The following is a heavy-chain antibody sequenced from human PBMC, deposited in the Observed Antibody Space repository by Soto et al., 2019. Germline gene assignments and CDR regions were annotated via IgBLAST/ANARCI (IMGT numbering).Heavy chain of an antibody. CDR1: GFTFSSYA. D-gene: IGHD2-8*01. CDR3: AKGPVVMVYVEYFDY. J-gene: IGHJ4*02. CDR2: ISGSGGST. V-gene: IGHV3-23*01. Sequence: PGGSLRLSCAASGFTFSSYAMSWVRQAPGKGLEWVSAISGSGGSTYYADSVKGRFTISRDNSKNTLYLQMNSLRAEDTAVYYCAKGPVVMVYVEYFDYWGQGTLVTVSS.